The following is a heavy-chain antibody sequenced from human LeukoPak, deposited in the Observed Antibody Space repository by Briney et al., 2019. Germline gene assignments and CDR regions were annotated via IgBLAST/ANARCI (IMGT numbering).Heavy chain of an antibody. J-gene: IGHJ4*02. D-gene: IGHD3-10*01. CDR1: GGSFSGYY. CDR3: ARGEGSPDY. CDR2: INHSGST. Sequence: PSETLSLTCAVYGGSFSGYYWSWIRQPPGKGLEWIGEINHSGSTNYNPSLKSRVTISVDTSKNQFSLKLSSVTAADTAVHYCARGEGSPDYWGQGTLVTVSS. V-gene: IGHV4-34*01.